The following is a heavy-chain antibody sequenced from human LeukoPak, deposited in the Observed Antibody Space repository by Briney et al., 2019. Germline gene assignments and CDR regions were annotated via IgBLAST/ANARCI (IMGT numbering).Heavy chain of an antibody. J-gene: IGHJ4*02. V-gene: IGHV3-30*02. CDR2: IRYDGSSK. CDR1: EFTFSSYG. Sequence: PGGSLRLSCAASEFTFSSYGMHWVRQAPGKGLEWVAFIRYDGSSKYYIDTVKGRFTISRDNSKNTLYLQMNSLRAEDTAVYYCAKSFRGNGTPLGYWGQGTLVTVSS. D-gene: IGHD4-23*01. CDR3: AKSFRGNGTPLGY.